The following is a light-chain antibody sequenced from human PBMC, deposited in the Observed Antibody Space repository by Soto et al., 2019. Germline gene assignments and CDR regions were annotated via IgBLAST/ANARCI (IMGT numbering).Light chain of an antibody. V-gene: IGKV3D-15*01. CDR3: HQYNNWPPIT. Sequence: EMVLTQAAGTLCLSPGERATLSCRASQSVSSNYLAWYQQKPGQAPCLLIYGASSRATGIPDRFSGSESGTEFTLTISSLQYEEFAVYYCHQYNNWPPITFGPGTRLEIK. CDR1: QSVSSN. CDR2: GAS. J-gene: IGKJ5*01.